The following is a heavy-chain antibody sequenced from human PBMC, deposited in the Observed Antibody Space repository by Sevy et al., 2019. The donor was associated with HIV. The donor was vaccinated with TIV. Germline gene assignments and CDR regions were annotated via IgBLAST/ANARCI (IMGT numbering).Heavy chain of an antibody. J-gene: IGHJ3*02. CDR1: GYTFTSYG. CDR3: ARDELGDIVVVVAAADAFDI. D-gene: IGHD2-15*01. CDR2: ISAYNGNT. V-gene: IGHV1-18*01. Sequence: ASVKVSCKASGYTFTSYGISWVRQAHGQGLEWMGWISAYNGNTNYAQKLQGRVTMTTDTSTSTAYMELRSLRSDDTAVYYCARDELGDIVVVVAAADAFDIWGQGTMVTVSS.